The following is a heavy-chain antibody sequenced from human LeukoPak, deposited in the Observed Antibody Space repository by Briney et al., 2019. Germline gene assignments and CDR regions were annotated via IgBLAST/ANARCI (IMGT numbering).Heavy chain of an antibody. CDR3: AKDDDYYDILTAYAFDI. D-gene: IGHD3-9*01. Sequence: GGSLGLSCAASGFIFSDYAMSWVRQAPGKGLEWVSDIRASSGITYYADSVKGRFTISRDNAKNTLYLQMNSLRAEDTAVYYCAKDDDYYDILTAYAFDIWGQGTMVTVSS. J-gene: IGHJ3*02. V-gene: IGHV3-23*01. CDR2: IRASSGIT. CDR1: GFIFSDYA.